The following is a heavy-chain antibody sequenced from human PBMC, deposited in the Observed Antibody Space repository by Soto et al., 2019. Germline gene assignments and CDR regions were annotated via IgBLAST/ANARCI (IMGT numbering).Heavy chain of an antibody. CDR2: ISHLEST. CDR3: ARGGGYDPFDY. CDR1: GASITYGGYS. V-gene: IGHV4-30-2*01. Sequence: QLQLHQSGSGLVKASQTLSLTCTLSGASITYGGYSWSWIRQPPGKDLEWLGYISHLESTFYNPSFQRRLTLSMDRSKNQFSLKLASMTAADTAVYYCARGGGYDPFDYWGQGTLVTVAS. J-gene: IGHJ4*02. D-gene: IGHD5-12*01.